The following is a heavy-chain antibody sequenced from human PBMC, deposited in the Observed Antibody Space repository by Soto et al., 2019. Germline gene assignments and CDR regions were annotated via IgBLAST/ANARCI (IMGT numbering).Heavy chain of an antibody. Sequence: PGGSLRLSCAASGITVSSSYMNWVRQAPGKGLEWVSVIYSGGTTYYADSVKGRFTISRDNSKNTLYLQMNSLRAEDTAVYYCAERLYHLAYWGQGTLVTVSS. J-gene: IGHJ4*02. CDR2: IYSGGTT. CDR1: GITVSSSY. CDR3: AERLYHLAY. D-gene: IGHD1-1*01. V-gene: IGHV3-66*01.